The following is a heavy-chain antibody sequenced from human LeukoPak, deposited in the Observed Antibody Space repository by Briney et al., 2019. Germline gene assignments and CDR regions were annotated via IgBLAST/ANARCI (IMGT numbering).Heavy chain of an antibody. CDR3: ARVDYSNPSY. CDR2: IYYSGST. V-gene: IGHV4-59*01. CDR1: PGSHRPYH. Sequence: MASETLSLTCTLAPGSHRPYHRSRLQQPPRQRVPSIGYIYYSGSTNYNPALKSPVTISIDTSKKQFSLKLISVTAADTAVYYCARVDYSNPSYWGQGTLVTVSS. J-gene: IGHJ4*02. D-gene: IGHD4-11*01.